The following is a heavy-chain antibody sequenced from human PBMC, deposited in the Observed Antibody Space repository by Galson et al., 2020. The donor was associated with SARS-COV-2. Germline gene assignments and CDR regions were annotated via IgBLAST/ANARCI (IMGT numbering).Heavy chain of an antibody. D-gene: IGHD3-10*01. Sequence: ASVKVSCKASGYTFTDNYIHWVRPAPGEGLEWMAWIDPNNAGANHALKFLGRVTMTPDTPISTAYMELSSLTSDDPAVYYCARGRNYYGSGSYLFDNWGQGTLVTVSS. V-gene: IGHV1-2*02. CDR1: GYTFTDNY. CDR2: IDPNNAGA. CDR3: ARGRNYYGSGSYLFDN. J-gene: IGHJ4*02.